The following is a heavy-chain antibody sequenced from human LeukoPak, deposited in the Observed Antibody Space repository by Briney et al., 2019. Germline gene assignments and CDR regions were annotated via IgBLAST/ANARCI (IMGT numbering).Heavy chain of an antibody. CDR1: GYTFTSYG. CDR3: ARIVLRYFDWSVDAFGI. Sequence: EASVKVSCKASGYTFTSYGISWVRQAPGQGLEWMGWISAYNGNTNYAQKLQGRVTMTTDTSTGTAYMELRSLRSDDTAVYYCARIVLRYFDWSVDAFGIWGQGTMVTVSS. J-gene: IGHJ3*02. CDR2: ISAYNGNT. D-gene: IGHD3-9*01. V-gene: IGHV1-18*04.